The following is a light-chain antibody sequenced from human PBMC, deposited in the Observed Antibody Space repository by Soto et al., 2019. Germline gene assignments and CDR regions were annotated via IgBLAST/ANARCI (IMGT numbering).Light chain of an antibody. CDR3: QQYGSSPRT. CDR1: QSVGSDY. CDR2: GAS. J-gene: IGKJ1*01. Sequence: EVVLTQSPGTLSLSPGERATLSCRASQSVGSDYLAWYQQKPGQAPRLLIYGASSRATGIPDRFSGSGSVTDFTLTISRLEPEDFAVYFCQQYGSSPRTFGQGTKVAIK. V-gene: IGKV3-20*01.